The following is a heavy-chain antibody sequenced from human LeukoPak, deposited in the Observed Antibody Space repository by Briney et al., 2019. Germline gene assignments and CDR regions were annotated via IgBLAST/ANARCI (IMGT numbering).Heavy chain of an antibody. J-gene: IGHJ4*02. D-gene: IGHD6-13*01. CDR1: GGSLSSYY. CDR2: IYYSEST. V-gene: IGHV4-59*01. CDR3: ARGLLVAGSSWTFDY. Sequence: SETLSLTCTGSGGSLSSYYWCCIRQPPGKGLEWIGYIYYSESTNYNPSLKSRVTISVDTSKNQFSLKVSSVTAADTAVYYCARGLLVAGSSWTFDYWGQGTLVTVSS.